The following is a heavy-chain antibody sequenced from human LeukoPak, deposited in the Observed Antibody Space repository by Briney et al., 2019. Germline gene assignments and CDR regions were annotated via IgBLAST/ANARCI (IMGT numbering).Heavy chain of an antibody. CDR1: GYTFTSYG. Sequence: ASVKVSCKASGYTFTSYGISWVRQAPGQGLEWMGWISAYNGNTNYAQKLQGRVTMTTDTPTSTAYMELRSLRSDDTAVYYCARDLGWGPQSFNWFDPWGQGTLVTVSS. CDR2: ISAYNGNT. V-gene: IGHV1-18*01. CDR3: ARDLGWGPQSFNWFDP. D-gene: IGHD6-19*01. J-gene: IGHJ5*02.